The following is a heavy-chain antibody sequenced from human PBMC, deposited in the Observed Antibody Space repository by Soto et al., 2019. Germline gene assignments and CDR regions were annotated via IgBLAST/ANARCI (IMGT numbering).Heavy chain of an antibody. CDR2: IGTAGDT. V-gene: IGHV3-13*04. CDR3: ARGGEGLFGYYYGMDV. CDR1: GFTFSSYD. J-gene: IGHJ6*02. D-gene: IGHD3-22*01. Sequence: PGGSLRLSCAASGFTFSSYDMHWVRQATGKALEWVSAIGTAGDTYYPGSVKGRFTISRENAKNSLYLQMNSLRAGDTAVYYCARGGEGLFGYYYGMDVWGQGTTVTVSS.